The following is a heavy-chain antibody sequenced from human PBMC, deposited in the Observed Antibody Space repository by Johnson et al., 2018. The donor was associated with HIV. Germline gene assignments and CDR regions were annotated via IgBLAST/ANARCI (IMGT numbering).Heavy chain of an antibody. CDR3: AKTYSGSNRDAFDI. Sequence: QETLVESGGGVVQPGGSLRLSCVASGFTFSSYGMHWVRQAPGKGLEWVAFIRYDGSNKYYADSVKGRFTISRDNSKNTLYLQMNSLRAEDTAVYYCAKTYSGSNRDAFDIWGQGTMVTVSS. CDR1: GFTFSSYG. D-gene: IGHD1-26*01. J-gene: IGHJ3*02. CDR2: IRYDGSNK. V-gene: IGHV3-30*02.